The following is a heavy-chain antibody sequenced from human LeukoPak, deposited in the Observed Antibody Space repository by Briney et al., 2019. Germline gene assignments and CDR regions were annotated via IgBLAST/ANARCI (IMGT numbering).Heavy chain of an antibody. D-gene: IGHD1-26*01. J-gene: IGHJ4*02. Sequence: PGGSLRLSCAASGFTFSSYGMHWVRQAPGKGLEWVSSISSSSSYIYYADSVKGRFTISRDNAKNSLYLQMNSLRAEDTAVYYCASEWELNYWGQGTLVTVSS. CDR2: ISSSSSYI. CDR3: ASEWELNY. CDR1: GFTFSSYG. V-gene: IGHV3-21*01.